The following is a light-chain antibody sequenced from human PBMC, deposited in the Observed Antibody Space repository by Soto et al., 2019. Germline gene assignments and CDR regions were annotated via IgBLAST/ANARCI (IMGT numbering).Light chain of an antibody. Sequence: IVLTQPPGTLSLSPGDRATLSCRASQRVSARYLAWYHQKPGQAPRLLIFGASDRATGIPDRFSGSVSGTGFTLTISRLEPEDFAVYYCQQYGSSPPWTFGQGTKVDIK. V-gene: IGKV3-20*01. CDR3: QQYGSSPPWT. CDR1: QRVSARY. CDR2: GAS. J-gene: IGKJ1*01.